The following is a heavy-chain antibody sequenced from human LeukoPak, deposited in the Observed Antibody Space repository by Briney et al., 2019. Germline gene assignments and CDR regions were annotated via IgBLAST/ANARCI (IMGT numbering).Heavy chain of an antibody. J-gene: IGHJ3*02. CDR3: ARQRGGGSYYDILTGYYNAFDI. CDR1: GGSISSYY. D-gene: IGHD3-9*01. CDR2: IYYSGST. V-gene: IGHV4-59*08. Sequence: PSETLSLTCTVSGGSISSYYWSWIRQPPGKGLEWIGYIYYSGSTNYNPSLKSRVTISVDTSKNQFSLKLSSVTAADTAVYYCARQRGGGSYYDILTGYYNAFDIWGQGTMVTVSS.